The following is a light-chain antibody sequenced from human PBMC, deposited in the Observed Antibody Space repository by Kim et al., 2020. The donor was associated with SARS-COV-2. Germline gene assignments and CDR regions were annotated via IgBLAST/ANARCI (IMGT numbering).Light chain of an antibody. Sequence: ASGGDRVTITCRASQDIRNDLGWYQQKPGRAPKRLIYGASSLQSGVPSRFSGSGSGTEFTLTISSGQPEDFATYFCLQHSTYPITFGQGTRLEIK. J-gene: IGKJ5*01. CDR1: QDIRND. CDR3: LQHSTYPIT. V-gene: IGKV1-17*01. CDR2: GAS.